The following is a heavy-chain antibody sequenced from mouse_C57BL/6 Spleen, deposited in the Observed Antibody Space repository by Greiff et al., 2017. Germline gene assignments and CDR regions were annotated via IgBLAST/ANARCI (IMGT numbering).Heavy chain of an antibody. CDR1: GYTFTSYG. CDR3: ARSSTGSSYDFDY. J-gene: IGHJ2*01. D-gene: IGHD1-1*01. V-gene: IGHV1-58*01. Sequence: VQLKESGAELVRPGSSVKMSCKTSGYTFTSYGINWVKQRPGQGLEWIGYIYIGNGYTEYNEKFKGKATLTSDTSSSTAYMQLSSLTSEDSAIYFCARSSTGSSYDFDYWGQGTTLTVSS. CDR2: IYIGNGYT.